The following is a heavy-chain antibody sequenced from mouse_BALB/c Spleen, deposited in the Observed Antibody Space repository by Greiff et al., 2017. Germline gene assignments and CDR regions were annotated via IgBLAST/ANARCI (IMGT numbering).Heavy chain of an antibody. Sequence: VQLQQSGAELVRPGSSVKISCKASGYAFSSYWMNWVKQRPGQGLEWIGQIYPGDGDTNYNGKFKGKATLTADKSSSTAYMQLSSLTSEDSAVYFCARSGYDYDYAMDYWGQGTSVTVSS. CDR3: ARSGYDYDYAMDY. J-gene: IGHJ4*01. CDR1: GYAFSSYW. D-gene: IGHD2-4*01. CDR2: IYPGDGDT. V-gene: IGHV1-80*01.